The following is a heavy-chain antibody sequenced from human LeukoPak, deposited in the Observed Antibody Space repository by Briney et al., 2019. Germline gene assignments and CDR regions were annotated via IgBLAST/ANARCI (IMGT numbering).Heavy chain of an antibody. CDR3: ARGDYPSDY. CDR2: IKEDGSEK. D-gene: IGHD3-16*01. V-gene: IGHV3-7*05. CDR1: GFTFSTYL. Sequence: GGSLRLSCAASGFTFSTYLMTWVRQAPGKGLDWVANIKEDGSEKYYVDSVKGRFTISRDNTKNSLFLQMNSLRAEDTAVYYCARGDYPSDYWGQGTLVTVSS. J-gene: IGHJ4*02.